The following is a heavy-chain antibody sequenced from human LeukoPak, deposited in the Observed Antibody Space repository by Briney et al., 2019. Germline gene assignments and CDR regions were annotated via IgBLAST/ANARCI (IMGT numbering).Heavy chain of an antibody. CDR1: GFTFSSYS. J-gene: IGHJ6*03. V-gene: IGHV3-21*01. Sequence: GGSLRLSCAASGFTFSSYSMNWVRQAPGKGLEWVASIISISSHIYYADSVKGRFTISRDNTKNSLYLQMNSLRAEDTAVYYCARTRAPSNGRVLYYMDVWGKGTTVTVSS. CDR2: IISISSHI. D-gene: IGHD2-2*01. CDR3: ARTRAPSNGRVLYYMDV.